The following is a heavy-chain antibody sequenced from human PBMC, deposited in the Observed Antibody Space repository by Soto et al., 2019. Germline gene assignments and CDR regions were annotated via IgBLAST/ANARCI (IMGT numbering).Heavy chain of an antibody. CDR2: INHSGST. Sequence: QVQLQQWGAGLLKPSETLSLTCAVYGGSFSGYYWSWIRQPPGKGLEWIGEINHSGSTNYNPSLKSRLTISVDTSKNQFALKLSSVTAADTAVYYCARGEGYCSSTSCQPLYYGMDVWGQGTTVTVSS. D-gene: IGHD2-2*01. V-gene: IGHV4-34*01. J-gene: IGHJ6*02. CDR1: GGSFSGYY. CDR3: ARGEGYCSSTSCQPLYYGMDV.